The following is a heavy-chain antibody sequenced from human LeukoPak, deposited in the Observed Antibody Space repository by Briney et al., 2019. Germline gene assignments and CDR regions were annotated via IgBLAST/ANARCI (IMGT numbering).Heavy chain of an antibody. CDR3: ARARGAVTRVYYYYMDV. CDR2: ISGSSVAI. V-gene: IGHV3-48*01. CDR1: GFTFDSFG. D-gene: IGHD4-17*01. J-gene: IGHJ6*03. Sequence: GSLRLSCEVSGFTFDSFGLSWVRQAPGKGPEWIAYISGSSVAIYYADSVKGRFTISRDNAKNSLSLQMNSLRAEDTAVYYCARARGAVTRVYYYYMDVWGKGTTVTVSS.